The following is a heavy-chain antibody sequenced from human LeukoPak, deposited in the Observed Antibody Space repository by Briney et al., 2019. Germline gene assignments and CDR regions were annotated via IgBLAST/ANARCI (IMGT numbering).Heavy chain of an antibody. J-gene: IGHJ4*02. D-gene: IGHD3-3*01. Sequence: GGSLRLSCAASGFTFSNAWMSWVRQAPGKGLEWVGRIKSKTDGGTTDYAAPVKGRFTISRDDSKNTLYLQMNSLKTEDTAVYYCTTENDFWSGYPNDYWGQGTLVTVSS. CDR1: GFTFSNAW. V-gene: IGHV3-15*01. CDR3: TTENDFWSGYPNDY. CDR2: IKSKTDGGTT.